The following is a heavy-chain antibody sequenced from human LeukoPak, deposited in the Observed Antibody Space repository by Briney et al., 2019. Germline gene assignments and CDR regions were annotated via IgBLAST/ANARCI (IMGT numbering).Heavy chain of an antibody. CDR1: GFTVSNNF. V-gene: IGHV3-66*01. CDR3: ARSRTPGGYYGMDV. Sequence: GGSLRLSCAASGFTVSNNFMSWVRQAPGKGLEWVSVIYSGGSTNYADSVKGRFTISRDNSKNTLYLQMKSLRAEDTAVYYCARSRTPGGYYGMDVWGQGTTVTVSS. CDR2: IYSGGST. D-gene: IGHD1-14*01. J-gene: IGHJ6*02.